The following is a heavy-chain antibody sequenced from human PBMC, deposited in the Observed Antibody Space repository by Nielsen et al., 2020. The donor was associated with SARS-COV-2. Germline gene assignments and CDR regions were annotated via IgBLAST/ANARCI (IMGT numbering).Heavy chain of an antibody. Sequence: SVKVSCKASGGTFSSYAISWVRQAPGQGLEWMGGIIPIFGTANYAQKFQGRVTITADESTSTAYMELSSLRSEDTAVYYCARDLLAIGYDSSGYLFYWGQGTLVTVSS. V-gene: IGHV1-69*13. J-gene: IGHJ4*02. CDR2: IIPIFGTA. CDR1: GGTFSSYA. CDR3: ARDLLAIGYDSSGYLFY. D-gene: IGHD3-22*01.